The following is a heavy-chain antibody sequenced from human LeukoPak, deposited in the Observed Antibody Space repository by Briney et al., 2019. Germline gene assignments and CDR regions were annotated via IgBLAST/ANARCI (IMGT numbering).Heavy chain of an antibody. J-gene: IGHJ4*02. CDR1: GFTFSSYA. V-gene: IGHV3-23*01. D-gene: IGHD3-10*01. Sequence: GGSLRLSCAASGFTFSSYALNWVRQAPGKGLEWVSTISGRGVSTYYADSVKGRFTISRDNSQNTLYLQMNSLRAEDTAVYYCARDRGPYGSGSFDYWGQGTLVTVSS. CDR2: ISGRGVST. CDR3: ARDRGPYGSGSFDY.